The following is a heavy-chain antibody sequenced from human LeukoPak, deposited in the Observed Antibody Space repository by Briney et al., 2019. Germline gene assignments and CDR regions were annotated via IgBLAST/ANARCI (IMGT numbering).Heavy chain of an antibody. Sequence: SETLSLTCTVSGGAISSSSYYWGWIRQPPGKGLEWIGSIYYSGSTYYNPSLESRVTISVDTSKNQFSLKLSSVTAADTAVYYCARSENWFDPWRQGTLVTVSS. CDR2: IYYSGST. CDR1: GGAISSSSYY. J-gene: IGHJ5*02. CDR3: ARSENWFDP. V-gene: IGHV4-39*01.